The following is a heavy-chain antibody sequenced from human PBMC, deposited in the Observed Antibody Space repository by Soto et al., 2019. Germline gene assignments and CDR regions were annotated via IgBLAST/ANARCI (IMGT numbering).Heavy chain of an antibody. J-gene: IGHJ5*02. CDR2: IWYDGSNK. D-gene: IGHD2-15*01. CDR1: GFTFSSYG. CDR3: ARAVGGNWFDP. V-gene: IGHV3-33*01. Sequence: QVQLVESGGGVVQPGRSLRLSCAASGFTFSSYGMHWVRQAPGKGLEWVAVIWYDGSNKYYADSVKGRFTISRDNSKNTLYLQMNSLRAEDTAVYYCARAVGGNWFDPWGQGTLVTVSS.